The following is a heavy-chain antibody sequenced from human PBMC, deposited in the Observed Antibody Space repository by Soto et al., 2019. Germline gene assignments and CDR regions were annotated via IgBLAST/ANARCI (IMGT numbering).Heavy chain of an antibody. CDR1: GGTFSSYA. CDR3: ARGYTRATVTTDYFDY. J-gene: IGHJ4*02. Sequence: QVQLVQSGAEVKKPGSSVKVSCKASGGTFSSYAISWVRQAPGQGLEWMGGIIPIFGTANYAEKFQGRVTITADESTSTAYMELRSLRSEDTAVYYCARGYTRATVTTDYFDYWGQGTLVTVSS. D-gene: IGHD4-17*01. V-gene: IGHV1-69*12. CDR2: IIPIFGTA.